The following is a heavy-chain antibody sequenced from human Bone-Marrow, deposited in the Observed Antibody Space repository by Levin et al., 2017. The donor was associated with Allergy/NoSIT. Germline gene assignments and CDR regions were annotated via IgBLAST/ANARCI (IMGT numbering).Heavy chain of an antibody. CDR2: IYYSGTT. V-gene: IGHV4-30-4*01. CDR1: GGSINNDAYY. D-gene: IGHD2-15*01. Sequence: ASETLSLTCSVSGGSINNDAYYWSWIRQPPGRGLEWIGYIYYSGTTYYNPSLKSRVSISVDTSKNRFSLRLNSVTAADTAVYYCATDGLSVAGAPDGFDNWGHGTMVIVSS. CDR3: ATDGLSVAGAPDGFDN. J-gene: IGHJ3*01.